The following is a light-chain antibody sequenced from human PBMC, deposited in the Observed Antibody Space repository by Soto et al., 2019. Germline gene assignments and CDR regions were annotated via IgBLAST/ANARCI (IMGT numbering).Light chain of an antibody. V-gene: IGKV1-5*01. CDR1: QSIGNW. J-gene: IGKJ2*01. CDR3: QQYHTYYT. Sequence: DIQMTQSPSTLSASVGDRVTITCRASQSIGNWLAWYQQKPGKAPKLLIYDASSLECGVPSRFSGSGSGTKFTLTSSSLQSDDSATYYCQQYHTYYTFGQGTNLKIK. CDR2: DAS.